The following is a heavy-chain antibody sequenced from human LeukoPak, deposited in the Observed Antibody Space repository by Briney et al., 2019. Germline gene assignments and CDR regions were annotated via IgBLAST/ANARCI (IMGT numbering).Heavy chain of an antibody. CDR3: ARDGWGHVVNWFDP. V-gene: IGHV1-2*02. Sequence: ASVKVSCKASGYTFTGYYMHWVRQAPGQGLEWMGWINPNSGGTNYAQKFQGRVTMTRDTSISTAYMELSRLRSDDTAVYYCARDGWGHVVNWFDPWGQGTLVTVSS. CDR1: GYTFTGYY. CDR2: INPNSGGT. D-gene: IGHD1-26*01. J-gene: IGHJ5*02.